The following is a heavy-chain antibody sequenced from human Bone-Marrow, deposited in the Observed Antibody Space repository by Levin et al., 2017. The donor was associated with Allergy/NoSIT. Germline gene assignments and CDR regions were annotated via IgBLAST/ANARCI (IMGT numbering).Heavy chain of an antibody. V-gene: IGHV1-18*01. CDR1: GYTFTSQA. J-gene: IGHJ3*01. CDR3: AVTGTGTFDL. Sequence: GESLKISCKASGYTFTSQAMSWVRQAPGQGLEWMGWIRTNNGDTHFAQKFQDRVTLTTDTSTSTAYMELRSLTSDDTAVFYCAVTGTGTFDLWGQGTMVTVTS. D-gene: IGHD1-1*01. CDR2: IRTNNGDT.